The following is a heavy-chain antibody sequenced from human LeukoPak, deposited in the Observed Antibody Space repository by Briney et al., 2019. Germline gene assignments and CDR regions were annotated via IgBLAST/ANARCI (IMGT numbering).Heavy chain of an antibody. Sequence: GGSLRLSCAASGFTFSSYALSWVRQAPGKGLEWVSAISGSGDNTYYANSVKGRFTISRDNSKNTLFLQMSSLRAEDTALYYCARDFLEPSSGVRAFDVWGQGTMVTVSS. D-gene: IGHD2-15*01. CDR2: ISGSGDNT. J-gene: IGHJ3*01. CDR3: ARDFLEPSSGVRAFDV. V-gene: IGHV3-23*01. CDR1: GFTFSSYA.